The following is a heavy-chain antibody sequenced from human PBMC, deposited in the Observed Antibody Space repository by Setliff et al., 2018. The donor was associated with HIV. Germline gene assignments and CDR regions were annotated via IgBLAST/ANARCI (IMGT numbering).Heavy chain of an antibody. D-gene: IGHD3-3*02. CDR1: GDSVSSGGFY. J-gene: IGHJ6*02. CDR3: ARITIFVPGDPYFYGTDV. Sequence: KTSETLSLTCSVSGDSVSSGGFYWSWIRQRPDKGLEWIGHLFYSGTTYYSPSLKSRVIISRDTSENQFSLQLSSVTAADTAVYYCARITIFVPGDPYFYGTDVWGQGTTVTVSS. V-gene: IGHV4-31*03. CDR2: LFYSGTT.